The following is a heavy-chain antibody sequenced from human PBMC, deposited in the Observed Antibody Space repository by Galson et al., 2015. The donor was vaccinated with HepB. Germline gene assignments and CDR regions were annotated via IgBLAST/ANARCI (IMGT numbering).Heavy chain of an antibody. CDR3: ARGDYNFWSGYPFDY. CDR1: GYTFTSYA. Sequence: SVKVSCKASGYTFTSYAMHWVRQAPGQRLEWMGWINAGNGNTKYSQKFQGRVTITRDTSASTAYMELSSLRSEDTAVYYCARGDYNFWSGYPFDYWGQGTLVTVSS. D-gene: IGHD3-3*01. J-gene: IGHJ4*02. V-gene: IGHV1-3*01. CDR2: INAGNGNT.